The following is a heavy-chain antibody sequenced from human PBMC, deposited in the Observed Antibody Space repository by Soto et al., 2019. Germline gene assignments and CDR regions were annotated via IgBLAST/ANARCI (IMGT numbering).Heavy chain of an antibody. D-gene: IGHD3-10*01. CDR3: ERDGGAVGVRGVRMDV. V-gene: IGHV3-74*01. J-gene: IGHJ6*02. Sequence: EVQLVESGGGLVQPGGSLRLSCAASGFTFSSYWMHWVRQAPGKGLVWVSRINSDGSSTSYADSVKGRFTISRDNAKNPLYLQMNSLRAEDTAVYSCERDGGAVGVRGVRMDVWGQGTTVTVSS. CDR2: INSDGSST. CDR1: GFTFSSYW.